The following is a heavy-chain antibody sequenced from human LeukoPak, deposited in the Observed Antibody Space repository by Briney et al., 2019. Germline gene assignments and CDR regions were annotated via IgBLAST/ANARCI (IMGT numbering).Heavy chain of an antibody. J-gene: IGHJ4*02. D-gene: IGHD6-19*01. V-gene: IGHV3-23*01. CDR1: GYTFSNYA. CDR2: IGGSGGSI. Sequence: GGSLRLSCAASGYTFSNYAVSWVRQAPGKGLEWVSAIGGSGGSIYYADSVKGRFTISRDNSKNTLYLQMNSLRAEDTAVYYCAKDHFLQQWLVYDHWGQGTLVTVSS. CDR3: AKDHFLQQWLVYDH.